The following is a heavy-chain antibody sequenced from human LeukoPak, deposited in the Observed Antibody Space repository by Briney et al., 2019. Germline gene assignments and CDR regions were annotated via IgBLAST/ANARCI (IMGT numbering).Heavy chain of an antibody. V-gene: IGHV3-21*01. Sequence: GGSLRLSCAASGFTFNRNAISWVRQAPGKGLEWVSSISSSSSYIYYADSVKGRFTISRDNAKNSLYLQMNSLRAEDTAVYYCARTGTHRGYFDYWGQGTLVTVSS. J-gene: IGHJ4*02. D-gene: IGHD1-7*01. CDR3: ARTGTHRGYFDY. CDR2: ISSSSSYI. CDR1: GFTFNRNA.